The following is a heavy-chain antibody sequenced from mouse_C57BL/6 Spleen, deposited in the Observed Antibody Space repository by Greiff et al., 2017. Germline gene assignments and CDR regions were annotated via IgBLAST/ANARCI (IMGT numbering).Heavy chain of an antibody. V-gene: IGHV2-9*01. CDR1: GFSLTSYG. J-gene: IGHJ1*03. D-gene: IGHD2-10*02. CDR3: AKHEKYGKGYFDV. CDR2: IWGGGST. Sequence: VQVVESGPGRVALSQSLSITCSVWGFSLTSYGGDWARQAPGKGLEWLGVIWGGGSTNYNSALMSRLSISKDNSKSQVYLQMNRLQTDVTAMYYCAKHEKYGKGYFDVWGTGATVTVTS.